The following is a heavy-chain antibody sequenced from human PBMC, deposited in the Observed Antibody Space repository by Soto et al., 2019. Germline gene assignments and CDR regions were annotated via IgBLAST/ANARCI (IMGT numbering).Heavy chain of an antibody. Sequence: SETLSLTCAVYGGSFSGYYWSWIRQPPGKGLEWIGEINHSGSTNYNPSLKSRVTISVDTSKNQFSLKLSSVTAADTAVYYCAILQGFGELPTYGMDVWGQGTTVTVSS. J-gene: IGHJ6*02. D-gene: IGHD3-10*01. V-gene: IGHV4-34*01. CDR2: INHSGST. CDR1: GGSFSGYY. CDR3: AILQGFGELPTYGMDV.